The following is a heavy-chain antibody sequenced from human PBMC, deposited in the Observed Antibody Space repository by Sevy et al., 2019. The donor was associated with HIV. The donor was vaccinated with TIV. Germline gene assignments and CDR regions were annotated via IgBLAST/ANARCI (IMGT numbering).Heavy chain of an antibody. CDR2: ITGNGGSA. CDR3: AKVYHYDTNGYYYFDH. Sequence: GGCLRLSCAASGFTFNNYALSWVRQTPGKGLEWVSVITGNGGSAFYANSVRGRFTMSRDNSKNTLHLQMNSLRAEDTAVYFCAKVYHYDTNGYYYFDHWGPGTLVTVSS. CDR1: GFTFNNYA. V-gene: IGHV3-23*01. D-gene: IGHD3-22*01. J-gene: IGHJ4*02.